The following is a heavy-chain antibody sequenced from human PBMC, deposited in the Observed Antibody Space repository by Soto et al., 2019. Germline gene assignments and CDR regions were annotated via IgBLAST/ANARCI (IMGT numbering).Heavy chain of an antibody. V-gene: IGHV1-3*01. CDR2: INAGNGNT. CDR1: GYTFTSYA. J-gene: IGHJ4*02. Sequence: QVQLVQSGAEVKKPGASVKVSCKASGYTFTSYAMHWVRQAPGQRLEWMGWINAGNGNTKYSQKFQGRVTITRDTSASTAYMELSSLRSEDTAVYYCAGGVRGTLPVEGFDYWGQGTLVTVSS. CDR3: AGGVRGTLPVEGFDY. D-gene: IGHD3-16*01.